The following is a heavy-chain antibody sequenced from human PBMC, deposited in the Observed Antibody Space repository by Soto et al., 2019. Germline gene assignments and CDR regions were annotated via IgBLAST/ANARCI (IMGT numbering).Heavy chain of an antibody. J-gene: IGHJ4*02. CDR3: EVTTGF. Sequence: QVQVVQSRAEVKKPGASVKVSCKTSGYTFTDYDINWVRQAAGQGLEYMGWMSPDSGNAGYAQQFQGRLTMTSNTSISTAYMELSGLRSEDTAVYFCEVTTGFWGQGTMVTVSS. CDR2: MSPDSGNA. V-gene: IGHV1-8*02. D-gene: IGHD2-21*02. CDR1: GYTFTDYD.